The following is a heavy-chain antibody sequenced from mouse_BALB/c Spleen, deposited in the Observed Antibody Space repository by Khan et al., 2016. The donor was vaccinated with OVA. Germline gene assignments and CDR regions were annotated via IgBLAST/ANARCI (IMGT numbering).Heavy chain of an antibody. CDR3: AGLEDI. J-gene: IGHJ2*01. CDR2: IWAGGSS. CDR1: GFSLTSHG. Sequence: VQLKESGPGLVAPSQSLSITCTVPGFSLTSHGVHLVRQPPGKGLEGLGVIWAGGSSNYNSALRSRQSISKDNSKSQVFLKMNSLQPDDTAMYYCAGLEDIWGEGTTPTVSS. V-gene: IGHV2-9*02. D-gene: IGHD1-3*01.